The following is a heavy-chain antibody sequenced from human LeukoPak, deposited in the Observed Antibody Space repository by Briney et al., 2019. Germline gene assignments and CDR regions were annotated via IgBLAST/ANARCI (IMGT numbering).Heavy chain of an antibody. V-gene: IGHV3-11*01. J-gene: IGHJ4*02. CDR1: GFTFSDYY. CDR2: ISSSGSTI. CDR3: AKDMAAYYYASGNIDY. D-gene: IGHD3-10*01. Sequence: GGSLRLSCAASGFTFSDYYMSWIRQAPGKGLEWVSYISSSGSTIYYADSVKGRFTISRDNAKNSLYLQMNSLRAEDTALYYCAKDMAAYYYASGNIDYWGQGTLVTVSS.